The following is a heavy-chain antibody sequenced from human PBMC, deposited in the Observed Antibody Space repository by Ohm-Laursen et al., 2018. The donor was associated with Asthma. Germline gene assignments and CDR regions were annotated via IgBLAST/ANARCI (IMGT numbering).Heavy chain of an antibody. CDR1: GFTFSSYG. CDR2: ITFSGEHT. V-gene: IGHV3-23*01. D-gene: IGHD3-3*01. Sequence: SLRLSCAASGFTFSSYGMNWVRQVPGKGREWVSSITFSGEHTYYADSVKGRFTISRDDSKNTLYLQMNSLRPDDTAVYYCARDVMEWYLPAFDFWGQGTLVTVSS. J-gene: IGHJ4*02. CDR3: ARDVMEWYLPAFDF.